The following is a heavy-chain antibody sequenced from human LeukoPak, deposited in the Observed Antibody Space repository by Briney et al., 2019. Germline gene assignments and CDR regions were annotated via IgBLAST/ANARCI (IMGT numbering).Heavy chain of an antibody. J-gene: IGHJ4*02. D-gene: IGHD4/OR15-4a*01. CDR3: ARDLGRVANDYYFDY. V-gene: IGHV4-4*07. Sequence: SSETLSLTCTVSGGSISSYYWSWIRQPAGKGLEWIGRIYSSGSTNYNPSLKSRVTISVVTSKNQFSLKLSSVTAADTAVYYCARDLGRVANDYYFDYWGQGTLVTVSS. CDR1: GGSISSYY. CDR2: IYSSGST.